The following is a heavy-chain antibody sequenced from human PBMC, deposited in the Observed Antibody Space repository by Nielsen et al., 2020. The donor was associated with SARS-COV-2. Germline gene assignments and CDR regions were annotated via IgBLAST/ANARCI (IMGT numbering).Heavy chain of an antibody. CDR3: ARARTHYYDSSGYYYGEYFQH. CDR2: IWYDGSNK. CDR1: GFTFSSYG. D-gene: IGHD3-22*01. Sequence: GESLKISCAASGFTFSSYGMHWVRQAPGKGLEWVAVIWYDGSNKYYADSVKGRFTISRDNSKNTLYLQMNSLRAEDTAVYYCARARTHYYDSSGYYYGEYFQHWSQGTLVTVSS. V-gene: IGHV3-33*08. J-gene: IGHJ1*01.